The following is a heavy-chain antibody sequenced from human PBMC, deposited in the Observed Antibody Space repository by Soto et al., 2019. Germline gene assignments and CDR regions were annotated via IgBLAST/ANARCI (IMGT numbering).Heavy chain of an antibody. J-gene: IGHJ4*02. CDR3: ARRRCSGDSCYLDY. CDR1: GFAFSGYY. Sequence: PGGSLRLSCAASGFAFSGYYMSWLRQPPGKGLEWVSYISTTGSSTDYADSVKGRFTISRDNAKNSLYLQMSSLRADDTAVYYCARRRCSGDSCYLDYWGQGTQVTVSS. CDR2: ISTTGSST. V-gene: IGHV3-11*01. D-gene: IGHD2-15*01.